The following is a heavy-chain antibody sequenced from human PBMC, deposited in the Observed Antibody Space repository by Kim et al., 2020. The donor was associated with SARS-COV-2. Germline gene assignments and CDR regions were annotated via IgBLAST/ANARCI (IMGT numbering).Heavy chain of an antibody. D-gene: IGHD3-10*01. V-gene: IGHV4-59*08. CDR1: GRSISSYY. Sequence: SETLSLTCTVSGRSISSYYWSWIRQPPGKGLEWIGYIYYSGSTNYNPSLKSRVTISVDTSKNQFSLKLSSVTATDTAVYYCARQIGSMVRGIIIGWFDPWGQGTLVTVSA. J-gene: IGHJ5*02. CDR2: IYYSGST. CDR3: ARQIGSMVRGIIIGWFDP.